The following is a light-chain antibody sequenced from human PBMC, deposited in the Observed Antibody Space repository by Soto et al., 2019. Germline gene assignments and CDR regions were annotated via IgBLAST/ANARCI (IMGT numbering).Light chain of an antibody. Sequence: EIVLTQSPATLSLSPGERATLSCRASQSVSSYLAWYQQRPVQVPRLLIYGASDRATGIPARFSGSGSGTDFTLTISSLEPEDFAVYYCQHRSNWPLTFGGGTKVDIK. CDR2: GAS. J-gene: IGKJ4*01. V-gene: IGKV3-11*01. CDR1: QSVSSY. CDR3: QHRSNWPLT.